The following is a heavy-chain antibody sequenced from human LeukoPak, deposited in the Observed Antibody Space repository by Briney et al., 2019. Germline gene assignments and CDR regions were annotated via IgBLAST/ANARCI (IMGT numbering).Heavy chain of an antibody. CDR3: ARTPGVPAAIGRYYYGMDV. J-gene: IGHJ6*02. CDR2: IYYSGST. Sequence: SETLSLTCTVSGGSINSYYWSWIRQPPGKGLEWIGYIYYSGSTNYNPSLKSRVTISVDTSKNQFSLKLSSVTAADTAVYYCARTPGVPAAIGRYYYGMDVWGQGTTVTVSS. CDR1: GGSINSYY. D-gene: IGHD2-2*01. V-gene: IGHV4-59*01.